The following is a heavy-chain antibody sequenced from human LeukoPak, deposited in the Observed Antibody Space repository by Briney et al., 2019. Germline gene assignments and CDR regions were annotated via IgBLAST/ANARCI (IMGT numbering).Heavy chain of an antibody. J-gene: IGHJ4*02. Sequence: GGSLRLSCEGSGFTFSSYTINWVRQAPGKGLEWVSSSSTSSYSMWYADSVKGRFTISRDNSKNTLYLQMNSLRAEDTAVYYCARGVSDYWGQGTLVTVSS. V-gene: IGHV3-21*04. CDR2: SSTSSYSM. CDR1: GFTFSSYT. D-gene: IGHD5/OR15-5a*01. CDR3: ARGVSDY.